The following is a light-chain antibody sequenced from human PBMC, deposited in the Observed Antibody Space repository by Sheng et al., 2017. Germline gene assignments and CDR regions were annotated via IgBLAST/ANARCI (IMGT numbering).Light chain of an antibody. Sequence: EIVMTQSPATLSVSPGESATLSCRASQSVATSLAWYQQKPGQAPRLLIYDASNRATGIPARFSGSGSGTDFSLTISSLGPEDFAVYYCHQRFNWPLTFGGGTKVEIK. CDR2: DAS. J-gene: IGKJ4*01. V-gene: IGKV3-11*01. CDR1: QSVATS. CDR3: HQRFNWPLT.